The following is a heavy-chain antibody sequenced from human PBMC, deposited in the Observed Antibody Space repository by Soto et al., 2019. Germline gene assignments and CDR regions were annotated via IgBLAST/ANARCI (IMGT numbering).Heavy chain of an antibody. CDR2: IYSGGST. V-gene: IGHV3-53*01. J-gene: IGHJ4*02. CDR3: ARARPHNYYDSSGYYW. Sequence: GGSLRLSCAASGFTVSSNYMSWVRQAPGKGLEWISVIYSGGSTYYADSVKGRFTISRDNSKNTLYLQMNSLRAEDTAVYYSARARPHNYYDSSGYYWWGQGTLVTVSS. D-gene: IGHD3-22*01. CDR1: GFTVSSNY.